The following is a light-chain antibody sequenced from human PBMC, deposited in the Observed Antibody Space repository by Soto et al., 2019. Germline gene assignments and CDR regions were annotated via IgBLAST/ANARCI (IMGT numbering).Light chain of an antibody. V-gene: IGLV1-44*01. CDR2: IDH. J-gene: IGLJ7*01. CDR1: SSNIEGNN. Sequence: QSVLTQPPSLSGTPGQSVTISCSGSSSNIEGNNVHWYQHLPGTAPKLLIYIDHNRPSGIPDRFSGSKSGTSASLAISGLQSEDEADYYCATWDDDLSAAVFGGGTQLTVL. CDR3: ATWDDDLSAAV.